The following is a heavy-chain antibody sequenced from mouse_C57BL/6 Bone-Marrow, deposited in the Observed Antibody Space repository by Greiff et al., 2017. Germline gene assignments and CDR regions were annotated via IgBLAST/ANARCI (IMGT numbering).Heavy chain of an antibody. V-gene: IGHV1-22*01. J-gene: IGHJ1*03. CDR2: INPNNGGT. CDR3: ARGDYYGNYGWYFDV. D-gene: IGHD2-1*01. CDR1: GYTFTDYN. Sequence: EVQLKQSGPELVKPGASVKMSCKASGYTFTDYNMHWVKQSHGKSLEWIGYINPNNGGTSYNQKFKGKATLTVNKSSSTAYMELRSLTSEDSAVYYCARGDYYGNYGWYFDVWGTGTTVTVSS.